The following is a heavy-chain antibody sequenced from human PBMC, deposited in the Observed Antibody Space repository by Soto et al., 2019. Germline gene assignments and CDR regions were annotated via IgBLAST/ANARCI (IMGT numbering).Heavy chain of an antibody. Sequence: QVQLVESGGGVVQPGRSLRLSCAASGFSFKDYGMYWVRQAPGKGLEWVAVIWFDGTNRYCADSVKGRFNVTRDNSKNTLYLEMSSLRVGDTAVYYCARDRVGSSWYSSSYYGMDVWGQGTTVTVSS. CDR1: GFSFKDYG. J-gene: IGHJ6*02. CDR3: ARDRVGSSWYSSSYYGMDV. CDR2: IWFDGTNR. V-gene: IGHV3-33*01. D-gene: IGHD6-13*01.